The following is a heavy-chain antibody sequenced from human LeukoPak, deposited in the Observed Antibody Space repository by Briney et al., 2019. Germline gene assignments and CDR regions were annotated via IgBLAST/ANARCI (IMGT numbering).Heavy chain of an antibody. J-gene: IGHJ4*02. CDR1: GFTVSSNY. D-gene: IGHD3-22*01. Sequence: PGGSLRLSCAASGFTVSSNYMSWVRQAPGKGLEWVSVIYSGGSTYYADSAKGRFTISRDNSKNTLYLQMNSLRAEDTAVYNCAKDGDYYDSSGYYSKFDYWGQGTLVTVSS. CDR2: IYSGGST. V-gene: IGHV3-53*01. CDR3: AKDGDYYDSSGYYSKFDY.